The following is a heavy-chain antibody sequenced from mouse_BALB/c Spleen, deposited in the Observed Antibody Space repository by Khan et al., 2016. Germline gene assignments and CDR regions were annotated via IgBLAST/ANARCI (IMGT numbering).Heavy chain of an antibody. Sequence: EVQLQESGPGLVKPSQSLSLTCTVTGYSITSDYAWNWIRQFPGNKLECMGYISYSGSTRYNPSLKSRISITRDTSKNQFFLQLNSVTTEDTATHYCASGNYYFDYWGQGTTLTVSS. CDR2: ISYSGST. CDR3: ASGNYYFDY. J-gene: IGHJ2*01. CDR1: GYSITSDYA. D-gene: IGHD2-1*01. V-gene: IGHV3-2*02.